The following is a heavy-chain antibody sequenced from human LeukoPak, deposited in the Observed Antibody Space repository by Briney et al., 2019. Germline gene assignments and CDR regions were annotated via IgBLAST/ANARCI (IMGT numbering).Heavy chain of an antibody. Sequence: SETLSLTCTVSGGSISSGDYYWSWIRQPPGKGLEWIGYIYYSGGTYYNPSLKSRVTISVDTSKNQFSLKLSSVTAADTAVYYCARTVGTGVFQHWGQGTLVTVSS. J-gene: IGHJ1*01. CDR2: IYYSGGT. D-gene: IGHD4-23*01. V-gene: IGHV4-30-4*01. CDR3: ARTVGTGVFQH. CDR1: GGSISSGDYY.